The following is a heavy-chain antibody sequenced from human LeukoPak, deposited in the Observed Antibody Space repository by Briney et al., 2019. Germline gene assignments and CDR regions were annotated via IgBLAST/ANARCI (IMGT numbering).Heavy chain of an antibody. D-gene: IGHD6-13*01. CDR2: INPNSGAT. V-gene: IGHV1-2*02. CDR1: GYTFTGYS. J-gene: IGHJ4*02. Sequence: ASVKVSCKASGYTFTGYSMHWLRQAPGQGLEWMGWINPNSGATNYAQKFQGRVTLTRDTSISTAYIELTSVRSDDTAVYFCATYGAAATVISSGFDYWGQGTLVTVSS. CDR3: ATYGAAATVISSGFDY.